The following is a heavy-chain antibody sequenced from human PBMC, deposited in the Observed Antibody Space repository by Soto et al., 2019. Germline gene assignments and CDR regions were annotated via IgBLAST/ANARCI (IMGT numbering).Heavy chain of an antibody. CDR3: ARGGMVLYANDY. D-gene: IGHD2-8*01. J-gene: IGHJ4*02. CDR2: IYYSGST. Sequence: QVQLQVSGPGLVKPSQTLSLTCTVSGGSISSGGYYWSWIRQHPGKGLEWIGYIYYSGSTYYNPSLKSRVTISVDTSKNQFSLKLSSVTAADTAVYYCARGGMVLYANDYWGQGTLVTVSS. V-gene: IGHV4-31*03. CDR1: GGSISSGGYY.